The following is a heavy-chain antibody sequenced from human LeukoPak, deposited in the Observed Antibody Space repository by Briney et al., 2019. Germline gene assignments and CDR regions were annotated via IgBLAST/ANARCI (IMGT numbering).Heavy chain of an antibody. CDR2: INPNSGGT. J-gene: IGHJ6*03. D-gene: IGHD5-24*01. Sequence: ASVKVSCKASGYTFTGYYMHWVRQAPGQGLEWMGWINPNSGGTNNAQKFQGRVTMTRDTSISTAYMELSRLRSDDTAVYYCARGGSLQYYNYYYMDVWGKGTTVTVSS. CDR1: GYTFTGYY. CDR3: ARGGSLQYYNYYYMDV. V-gene: IGHV1-2*02.